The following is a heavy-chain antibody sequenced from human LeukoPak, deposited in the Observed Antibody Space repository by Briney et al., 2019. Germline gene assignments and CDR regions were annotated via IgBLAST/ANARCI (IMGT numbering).Heavy chain of an antibody. J-gene: IGHJ3*02. Sequence: GGSLRLSCAASGFTFSSYGMHWVRQAPGKGLEWVAVIWYDGGNKYYADSVKGRFTISRDNSKNTLYLQMNSLRAEDTAVYYCARVSGYCSGGSCYVIDAFDIWGQGTMVTVSS. CDR3: ARVSGYCSGGSCYVIDAFDI. D-gene: IGHD2-15*01. CDR1: GFTFSSYG. V-gene: IGHV3-33*01. CDR2: IWYDGGNK.